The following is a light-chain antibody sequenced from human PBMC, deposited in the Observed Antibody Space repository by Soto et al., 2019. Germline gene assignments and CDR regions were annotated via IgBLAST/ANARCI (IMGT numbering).Light chain of an antibody. V-gene: IGKV3-20*01. J-gene: IGKJ1*01. CDR1: QSVSSNY. CDR3: QQYGSSGT. Sequence: ESVLTQSPGTLSLSPGERATLSCRASQSVSSNYLAWYQQEPGQAPRLLIYGASTRATGIPDRFSGSGSGTDFTLTISRLEPEDSAVYYCQQYGSSGTLGQGTKVDI. CDR2: GAS.